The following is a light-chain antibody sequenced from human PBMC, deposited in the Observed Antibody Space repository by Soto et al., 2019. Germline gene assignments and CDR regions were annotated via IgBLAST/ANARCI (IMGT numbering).Light chain of an antibody. CDR2: ENN. Sequence: QSVLTQPPSVSAAPGQKVTISCSGSSSNIGNRFVSWYQQVPGTAPKLLIYENNKRPSGIPDRFSASKSGTSATLGITGLQTGDEADYYCGTWDDSLGAGVFGGGTQLTVL. J-gene: IGLJ3*02. CDR1: SSNIGNRF. V-gene: IGLV1-51*02. CDR3: GTWDDSLGAGV.